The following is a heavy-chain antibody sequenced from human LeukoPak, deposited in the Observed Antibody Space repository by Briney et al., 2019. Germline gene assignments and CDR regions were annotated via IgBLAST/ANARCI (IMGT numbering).Heavy chain of an antibody. CDR2: IHGCGST. J-gene: IGHJ5*02. CDR1: GASINNYY. V-gene: IGHV4-4*07. D-gene: IGHD3-3*02. CDR3: ARDLASPPYNWFDP. Sequence: PSETLSLTCTVSGASINNYYWSWLRQPAGKGLEWIGRIHGCGSTNYNPSLNSRVTVSIDKSKNQFSLKLSSMTAGDTAVYYCARDLASPPYNWFDPWGQGTLVTVSS.